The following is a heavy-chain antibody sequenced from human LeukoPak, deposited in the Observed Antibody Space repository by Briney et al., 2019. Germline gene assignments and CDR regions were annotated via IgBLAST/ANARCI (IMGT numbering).Heavy chain of an antibody. CDR1: GYTFTSYD. V-gene: IGHV1-8*01. CDR2: MNPNSGNT. J-gene: IGHJ1*01. D-gene: IGHD1-26*01. Sequence: ASVKVSCKASGYTFTSYDINWVRQANGQGLEWMGWMNPNSGNTGYAQKFQGRVTMTRNTSISTAYMELSSLRSEATAVYYCARDWELLRFQHWGQGTLVTVSS. CDR3: ARDWELLRFQH.